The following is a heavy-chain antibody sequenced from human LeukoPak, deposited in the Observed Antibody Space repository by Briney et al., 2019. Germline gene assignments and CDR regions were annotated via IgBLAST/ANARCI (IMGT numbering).Heavy chain of an antibody. CDR2: IYSDETT. Sequence: GGSLRLSCAASGFTVSSNYMSWVRQAPGKGLEWVALIYSDETTYYADSVKGRFTISRDNSKSTLYLQMNSLRAEDTAVYYCARHWELRGQGTLVTVSS. CDR3: ARHWEL. CDR1: GFTVSSNY. D-gene: IGHD1-26*01. V-gene: IGHV3-53*01. J-gene: IGHJ4*02.